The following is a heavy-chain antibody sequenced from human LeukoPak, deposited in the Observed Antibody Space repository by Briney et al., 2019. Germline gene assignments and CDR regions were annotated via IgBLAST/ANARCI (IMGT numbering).Heavy chain of an antibody. Sequence: SETLSLTCAVYGGSFSGYYWSWIRQPPGRGLEWIGEINHSGSTNYNPSLKSRVTISVDTSKNQFSLKLSSVTAADTAVYYCARALGGTAGYYFDYWGQGTLVTVSS. J-gene: IGHJ4*02. D-gene: IGHD2-21*02. V-gene: IGHV4-34*01. CDR2: INHSGST. CDR1: GGSFSGYY. CDR3: ARALGGTAGYYFDY.